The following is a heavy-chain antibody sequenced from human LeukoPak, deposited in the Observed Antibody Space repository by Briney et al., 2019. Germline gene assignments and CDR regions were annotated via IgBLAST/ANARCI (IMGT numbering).Heavy chain of an antibody. J-gene: IGHJ4*02. CDR2: IDNEGSST. CDR1: GFTFSSYW. Sequence: PGGSLRLSCAASGFTFSSYWMHWVRQAPGKGLVWVSRIDNEGSSTSYADSVKGRFTISRDNAKNRLYVQMNSLRVEDTAVYYCATGSGPWSPDYWGQGTLVTVSS. CDR3: ATGSGPWSPDY. D-gene: IGHD2-8*01. V-gene: IGHV3-74*01.